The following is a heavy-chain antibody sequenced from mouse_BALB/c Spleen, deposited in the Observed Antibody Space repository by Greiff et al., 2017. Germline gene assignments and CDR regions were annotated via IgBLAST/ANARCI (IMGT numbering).Heavy chain of an antibody. V-gene: IGHV1S56*01. J-gene: IGHJ2*01. CDR3: ARGYYGSSFDY. Sequence: VQLQQSGPELVKPGASVKISCKASGYTFTSYDINWVKQRPGQGLEWIGWIYPGDGSTKYNEKFKGKATLTADKSSSTAYMQLSSLTSENSAVYFCARGYYGSSFDYWGQGTTLTVSS. D-gene: IGHD1-1*01. CDR1: GYTFTSYD. CDR2: IYPGDGST.